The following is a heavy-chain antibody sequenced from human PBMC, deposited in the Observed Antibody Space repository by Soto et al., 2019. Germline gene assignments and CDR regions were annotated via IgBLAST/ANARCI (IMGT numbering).Heavy chain of an antibody. CDR2: FDPEDGET. CDR1: GYTFISCN. CDR3: ATVTTYYYGMDV. V-gene: IGHV1-24*01. Sequence: ASVKVSCKASGYTFISCNIHWVRQAPGKGLEWMGGFDPEDGETIYAQKFQGRVTMTEDTSTDTAYMELSSLRSEDTAVYYCATVTTYYYGMDVWGQGTTVTVSS. D-gene: IGHD4-17*01. J-gene: IGHJ6*02.